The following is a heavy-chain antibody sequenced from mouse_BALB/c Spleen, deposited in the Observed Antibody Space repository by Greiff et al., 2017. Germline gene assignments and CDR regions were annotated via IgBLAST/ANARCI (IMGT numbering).Heavy chain of an antibody. J-gene: IGHJ1*01. Sequence: EVKLVESGGGLVQPGGSMKLSCAASGFTFSDAWMDWVRQSPEKGLECVAEIRSKANNHATYYAESVKGRFTISRDDSKSSVYLQMNSLRAEDTGIYYCTSQFITTVVAASYWYFDVWGAGTTVTVSS. CDR1: GFTFSDAW. V-gene: IGHV6-6*01. CDR3: TSQFITTVVAASYWYFDV. CDR2: IRSKANNHAT. D-gene: IGHD1-1*01.